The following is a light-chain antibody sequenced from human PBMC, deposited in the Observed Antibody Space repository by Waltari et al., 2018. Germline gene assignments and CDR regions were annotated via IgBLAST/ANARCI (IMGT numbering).Light chain of an antibody. Sequence: QSVLTQPPSVSAAPGQKVTISCSGSSSNIGNNYVSWYQQLPGTTPKLLIYENNKRPSGIPDRFSGPKSCTSATLGITGLQTGDEADYYCGTWDSSLSAGGVFGTGTKVTVL. V-gene: IGLV1-51*02. CDR3: GTWDSSLSAGGV. CDR2: ENN. J-gene: IGLJ1*01. CDR1: SSNIGNNY.